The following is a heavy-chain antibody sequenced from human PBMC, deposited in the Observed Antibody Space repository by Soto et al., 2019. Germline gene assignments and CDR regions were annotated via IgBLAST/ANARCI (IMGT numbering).Heavy chain of an antibody. CDR3: TRDRGNIAVAGYDVFDI. CDR2: INAGNGNT. CDR1: GYTFTSYA. D-gene: IGHD6-19*01. J-gene: IGHJ3*02. V-gene: IGHV1-3*01. Sequence: GASVKVSCKASGYTFTSYAMHWVRQAPGQRLEWMGWINAGNGNTKYSQKIQGRVTITRDTSASTAYIELSSLRSEDTAVYYCTRDRGNIAVAGYDVFDIWGQGTMVTVSS.